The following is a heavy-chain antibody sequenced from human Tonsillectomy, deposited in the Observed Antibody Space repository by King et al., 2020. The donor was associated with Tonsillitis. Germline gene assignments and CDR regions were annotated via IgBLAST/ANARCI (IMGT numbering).Heavy chain of an antibody. J-gene: IGHJ4*02. V-gene: IGHV3-30*02. D-gene: IGHD3-10*01. CDR1: GFSFSSYG. CDR2: IRHDASKE. Sequence: VQLVESGGGVVQPGGSLRLSCAASGFSFSSYGMHWVRQAPGKGLEWVAFIRHDASKEYYADSVKGRLTISRDSSKNTLDLQMSSLRVADTAVYYCAKSYSPSPTHLLDYWGQGTLVTVSS. CDR3: AKSYSPSPTHLLDY.